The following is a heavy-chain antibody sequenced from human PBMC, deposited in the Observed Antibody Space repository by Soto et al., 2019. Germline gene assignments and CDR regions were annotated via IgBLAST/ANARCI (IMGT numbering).Heavy chain of an antibody. J-gene: IGHJ1*01. Sequence: GGSLRLSCVASGFSFSPYVMAWVRQAPGKGLEWVSAIRSNTAITHYPDSMRGRFTISRDNSKNTLYLQMNSLRAEDTAVYYCAKVTAVAGTNFQHWGQGTLVTVSS. D-gene: IGHD6-19*01. CDR1: GFSFSPYV. CDR2: IRSNTAIT. V-gene: IGHV3-23*01. CDR3: AKVTAVAGTNFQH.